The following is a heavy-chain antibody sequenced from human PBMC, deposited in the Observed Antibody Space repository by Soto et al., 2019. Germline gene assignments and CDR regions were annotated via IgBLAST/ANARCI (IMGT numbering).Heavy chain of an antibody. J-gene: IGHJ4*02. CDR3: AKDLSISSGPDY. CDR1: GFSFSSYG. D-gene: IGHD6-25*01. Sequence: GGSLRLSCAASGFSFSSYGMEWVRQAPGKGLEWVALISHDGSNKYYADSVKGRFTISRDNSKNMLYLQMDSLRAEDTALYYCAKDLSISSGPDYWGQGSLVTVSS. V-gene: IGHV3-30*18. CDR2: ISHDGSNK.